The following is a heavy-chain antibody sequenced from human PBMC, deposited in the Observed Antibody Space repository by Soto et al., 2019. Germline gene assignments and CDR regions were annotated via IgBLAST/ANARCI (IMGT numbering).Heavy chain of an antibody. Sequence: SETLSLTCTVSGGSISSYYWSWIRQPPGKGLEWIGYIYYSGSTNYNPSLKSRVTISVDTSKNQFSLKLSSVTAADTAVYYCARRVEPAALDYYYYYYMDVWGKGTTVTVS. CDR3: ARRVEPAALDYYYYYYMDV. V-gene: IGHV4-59*08. CDR1: GGSISSYY. D-gene: IGHD2-2*01. CDR2: IYYSGST. J-gene: IGHJ6*03.